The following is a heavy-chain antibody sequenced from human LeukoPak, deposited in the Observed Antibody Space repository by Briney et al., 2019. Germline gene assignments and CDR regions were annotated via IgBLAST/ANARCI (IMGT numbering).Heavy chain of an antibody. CDR2: INPNSGGT. J-gene: IGHJ5*02. V-gene: IGHV1-2*02. CDR1: GYTFTGYY. Sequence: ASVKVSCKASGYTFTGYYMHWVRQAPGQGLEWMGWINPNSGGTNYAQKFQGRVTMTRDTSISTAYMELSRLRSDDTAVYYRARDRDYVWGSYRSVWFDPWGQGTLVTVSS. D-gene: IGHD3-16*02. CDR3: ARDRDYVWGSYRSVWFDP.